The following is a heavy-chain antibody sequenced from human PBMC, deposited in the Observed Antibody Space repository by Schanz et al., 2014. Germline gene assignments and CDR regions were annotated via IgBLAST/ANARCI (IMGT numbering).Heavy chain of an antibody. V-gene: IGHV1-46*03. D-gene: IGHD2-2*01. CDR1: GYTFTSYY. Sequence: QVQLVQSGAEVKKPGASVKVSCEASGYTFTSYYIHWFRQAPGQGLEWMGLINPSVGNTNYAQNFQGRLAMTRDTSTSTVNMELSSLRAEDTAVYYCARGGFVDSTSFDSWGQGTLVTDSS. J-gene: IGHJ4*02. CDR3: ARGGFVDSTSFDS. CDR2: INPSVGNT.